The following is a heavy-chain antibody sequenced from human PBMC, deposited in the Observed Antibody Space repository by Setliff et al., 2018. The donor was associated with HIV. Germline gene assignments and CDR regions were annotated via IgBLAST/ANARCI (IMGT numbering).Heavy chain of an antibody. J-gene: IGHJ4*02. CDR2: ITSGAKIT. CDR1: GFTFSSHY. CDR3: ARGRCSGGACFFDS. V-gene: IGHV3-48*02. D-gene: IGHD2-15*01. Sequence: GGSLRLSCVASGFTFSSHYMNWVRQAPGKGLEWASEITSGAKITDYADSVKGRFTISRDDAKNSLYLQMNSLREEDTAVYFCARGRCSGGACFFDSWGQGTLVTVSS.